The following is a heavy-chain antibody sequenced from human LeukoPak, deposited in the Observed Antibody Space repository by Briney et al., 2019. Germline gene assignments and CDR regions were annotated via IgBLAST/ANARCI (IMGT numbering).Heavy chain of an antibody. CDR1: GGSFSGYY. CDR2: INHSGST. J-gene: IGHJ1*01. CDR3: ARSDFWSGYPFTH. D-gene: IGHD3-3*01. Sequence: PSETLSLTCAVYGGSFSGYYWSWARQPPGKGLEWIGEINHSGSTNYNPSLKSRVTISVDTSKNQFSLKLSSVTAADTAVYYCARSDFWSGYPFTHWGQGTLVTVSS. V-gene: IGHV4-34*01.